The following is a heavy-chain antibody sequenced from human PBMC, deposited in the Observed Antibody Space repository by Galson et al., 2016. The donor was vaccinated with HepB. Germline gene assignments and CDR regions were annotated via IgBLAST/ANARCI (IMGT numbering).Heavy chain of an antibody. CDR3: AAGHYRLGYYGMDF. CDR2: LVVGGGDT. V-gene: IGHV1-58*01. Sequence: SVKVSCKASGLTLRNTVVQWVRQARGKRPEWMGWLVVGGGDTNYAQRFQDRVSITWDMSTDTAYMDVSSLRVEDTAIYYCAAGHYRLGYYGMDFWGKGTSVTVSS. D-gene: IGHD1-26*01. CDR1: GLTLRNTV. J-gene: IGHJ6*04.